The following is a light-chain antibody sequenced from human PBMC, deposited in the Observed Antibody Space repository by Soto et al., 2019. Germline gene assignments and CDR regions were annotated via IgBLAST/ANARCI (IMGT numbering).Light chain of an antibody. J-gene: IGKJ5*01. Sequence: DIRMTQSPSSLSASVGDRVTITCQASHYITNHLNWYQQKPGKAPELLIYDATNLETGVPSRFSGGGSGTDFTFTISSLQPEDIATYYCQLYDTVSPITFGQGTRLEIK. CDR3: QLYDTVSPIT. CDR1: HYITNH. CDR2: DAT. V-gene: IGKV1-33*01.